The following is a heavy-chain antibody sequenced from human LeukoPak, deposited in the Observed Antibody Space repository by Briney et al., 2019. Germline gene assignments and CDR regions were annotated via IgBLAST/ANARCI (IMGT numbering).Heavy chain of an antibody. CDR1: GGSISSGGYS. CDR3: ARGIVDGFREFFDY. CDR2: IYHSGST. Sequence: SETLSLTCAVSGGSISSGGYSWSWIRQPPGKGLEWIGYIYHSGSTYYNPSLKSRVTISVDRSKNQFSLKLSSVTAADTAVYYCARGIVDGFREFFDYWGQGTLVTVSS. V-gene: IGHV4-30-2*01. J-gene: IGHJ4*02. D-gene: IGHD3-10*01.